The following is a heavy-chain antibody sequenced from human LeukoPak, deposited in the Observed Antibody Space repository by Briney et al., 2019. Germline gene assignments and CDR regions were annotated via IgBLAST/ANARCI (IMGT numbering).Heavy chain of an antibody. D-gene: IGHD2-21*01. CDR2: INPNSGGT. J-gene: IGHJ5*02. CDR1: GYTFTDYY. V-gene: IGHV1-2*02. Sequence: ASVKVSCKTSGYTFTDYYMHWVHQAPGQGLEWIGWINPNSGGTSSAQKFQGRVTMTRDTSITTVYMEVSWLTSDDTAIYYCARADRLHGGPYLIGPWGQGTLVTVSS. CDR3: ARADRLHGGPYLIGP.